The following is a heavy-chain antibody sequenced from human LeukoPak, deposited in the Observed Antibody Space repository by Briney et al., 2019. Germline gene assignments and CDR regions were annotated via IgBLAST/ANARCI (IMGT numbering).Heavy chain of an antibody. V-gene: IGHV1-2*02. CDR3: ARVGLRSTAALGY. J-gene: IGHJ4*02. CDR1: EYTFTGYY. Sequence: ASVKVSCKASEYTFTGYYMHWVRQAPGQGLEWMGWINPNSGGTNYAQKFQGRVTMTRDTSISTAYMELSRLRSDDTAVYYCARVGLRSTAALGYWGQGTLVTVSS. D-gene: IGHD5-12*01. CDR2: INPNSGGT.